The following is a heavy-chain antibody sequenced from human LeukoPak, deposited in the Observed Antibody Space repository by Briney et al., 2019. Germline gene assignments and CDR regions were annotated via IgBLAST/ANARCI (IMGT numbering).Heavy chain of an antibody. J-gene: IGHJ4*02. CDR2: IYYTGGT. Sequence: SETLSLTCTVSGGSISSYYWSWIRQPPGKGLEWIGYIYYTGGTTSNPSLKSRVTISLDTTKNQLSLRLSSVTAADTAAYYCAGYSLEEYYFDYWGQGTLVTVSS. D-gene: IGHD6-13*01. CDR3: AGYSLEEYYFDY. CDR1: GGSISSYY. V-gene: IGHV4-59*01.